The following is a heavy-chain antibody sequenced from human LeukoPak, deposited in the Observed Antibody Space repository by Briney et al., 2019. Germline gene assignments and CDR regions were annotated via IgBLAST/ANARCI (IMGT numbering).Heavy chain of an antibody. Sequence: SETLSLTCTVSGGSIRSYYWSWIRQPPGKGLEWIGEINHSGSTNYNPSLKSRVTISVDTSKNQFSLKLISVTAADTAVYYCARVAVTVVTFDYWGQGTLVTVSS. CDR1: GGSIRSYY. CDR3: ARVAVTVVTFDY. CDR2: INHSGST. J-gene: IGHJ4*02. D-gene: IGHD4-23*01. V-gene: IGHV4-34*01.